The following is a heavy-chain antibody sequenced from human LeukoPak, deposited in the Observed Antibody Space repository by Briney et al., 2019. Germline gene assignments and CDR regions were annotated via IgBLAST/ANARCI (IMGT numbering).Heavy chain of an antibody. Sequence: PGGSLRLSCAASGFTVSSNYMSWVRQAPGKGLEWVSVIYSGGSTYYSDSVKGRFTISRDNSKNTLYLQMNSLRAEDTAVYYCARVGSYHDSSGYFYSTYFHYYMDVWGKGTTVTVSS. CDR1: GFTVSSNY. D-gene: IGHD3-22*01. V-gene: IGHV3-53*01. J-gene: IGHJ6*03. CDR3: ARVGSYHDSSGYFYSTYFHYYMDV. CDR2: IYSGGST.